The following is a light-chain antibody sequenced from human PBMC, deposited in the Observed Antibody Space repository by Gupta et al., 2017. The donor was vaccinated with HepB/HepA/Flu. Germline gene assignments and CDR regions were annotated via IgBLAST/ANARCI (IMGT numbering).Light chain of an antibody. V-gene: IGKV1-27*01. J-gene: IGKJ1*01. CDR1: QGISNY. Sequence: DIQMTQSPSSLSASVGDRVTITCRASQGISNYLAWYQQKPGKVPKLLIYAASTFQSGVPSRFSGSGSGTDFTLTIISLQPEDVATYYCQKYNSAPRTFGQGTKVEIK. CDR2: AAS. CDR3: QKYNSAPRT.